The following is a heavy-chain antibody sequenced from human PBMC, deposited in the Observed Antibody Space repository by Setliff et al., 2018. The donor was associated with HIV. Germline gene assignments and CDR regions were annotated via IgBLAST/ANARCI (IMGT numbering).Heavy chain of an antibody. CDR1: GGSISGSSYY. V-gene: IGHV4-39*02. CDR3: VFGLRFSPFDN. CDR2: MYYSGST. J-gene: IGHJ4*02. Sequence: TLSLTCIVSGGSISGSSYYWGWIRQSPGKGLEWIGNMYYSGSTYYNPSLKSRVTTSVDTSKNHLSLKLTSVTAADTGLYYCVFGLRFSPFDNWGQGTLVTVSS. D-gene: IGHD5-12*01.